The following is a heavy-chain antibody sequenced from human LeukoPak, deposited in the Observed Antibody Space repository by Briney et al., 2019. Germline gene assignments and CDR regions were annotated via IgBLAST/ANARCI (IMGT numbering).Heavy chain of an antibody. CDR1: GYTFTSYD. J-gene: IGHJ6*02. D-gene: IGHD3-22*01. CDR3: ARGLRDYYDRCGKKQFCMDV. V-gene: IGHV1-8*01. CDR2: MNPNRANT. Sequence: GASVTVSCKASGYTFTSYDINWVRQAAGQGLEWMGWMNPNRANTGYAQKFQGRVTMTRNTSISTAYMELSSLRSEDTAVYYCARGLRDYYDRCGKKQFCMDVWGQGTTVTVSS.